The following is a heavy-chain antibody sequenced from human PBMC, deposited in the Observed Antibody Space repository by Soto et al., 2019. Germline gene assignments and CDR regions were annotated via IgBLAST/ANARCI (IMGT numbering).Heavy chain of an antibody. CDR1: GGSISSSSYY. D-gene: IGHD2-2*01. CDR2: IYYSGST. CDR3: AGHVSTSSSTSHIYDGWFDP. J-gene: IGHJ5*02. V-gene: IGHV4-39*01. Sequence: QLQLQESGPGLVKPSETLSLTCTVSGGSISSSSYYWGWIRQPPGKGLEWIGTIYYSGSTYYSPSLKSRVPIPVVRIKYHFSPARSQATAAPAIVYYFAGHVSTSSSTSHIYDGWFDPLGQGTLVTVSS.